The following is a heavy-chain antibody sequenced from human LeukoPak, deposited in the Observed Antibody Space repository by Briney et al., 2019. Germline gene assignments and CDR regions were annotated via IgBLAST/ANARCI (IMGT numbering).Heavy chain of an antibody. CDR2: IYTSGST. Sequence: SETLSLTCTVSGGSISSYYWSWIRQPAGKGLEWIGRIYTSGSTNYNPPLKSRVTMSVDTSKNQFSLKLSSVTAADTAVYYCAREPYYDFWSGSAYGVDVWGQGTTVTVSS. V-gene: IGHV4-4*07. J-gene: IGHJ6*02. CDR3: AREPYYDFWSGSAYGVDV. D-gene: IGHD3-3*01. CDR1: GGSISSYY.